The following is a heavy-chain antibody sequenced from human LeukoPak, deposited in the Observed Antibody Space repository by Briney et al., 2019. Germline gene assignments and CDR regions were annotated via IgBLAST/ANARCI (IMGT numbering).Heavy chain of an antibody. CDR1: GYSFTSYW. Sequence: PGESLKISCKGSGYSFTSYWISWVRQMPGKGLEWMGRIDPSDSYTNYSPSFQGHVTISADKSISTAYLQWSSLKASDTAMYYCAREPIVVVPAAPEGFDPWGQGTLVTVSS. V-gene: IGHV5-10-1*01. J-gene: IGHJ5*02. D-gene: IGHD2-2*01. CDR3: AREPIVVVPAAPEGFDP. CDR2: IDPSDSYT.